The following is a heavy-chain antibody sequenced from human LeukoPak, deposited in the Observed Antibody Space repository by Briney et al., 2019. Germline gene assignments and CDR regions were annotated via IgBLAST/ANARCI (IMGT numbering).Heavy chain of an antibody. J-gene: IGHJ3*01. V-gene: IGHV4-59*08. CDR2: VFYSGGT. Sequence: SETLSLTCTVSGVSISNYYWSWIRQPPGKGLERIGYVFYSGGTLYNPSLKSRVTISVDTSKTQSSLKLTSVTAADTAVYYCARHITVTYDAFDLWGRGTMVTVSS. D-gene: IGHD6-19*01. CDR3: ARHITVTYDAFDL. CDR1: GVSISNYY.